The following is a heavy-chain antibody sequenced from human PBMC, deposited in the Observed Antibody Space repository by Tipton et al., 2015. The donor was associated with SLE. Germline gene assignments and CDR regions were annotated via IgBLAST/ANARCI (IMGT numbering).Heavy chain of an antibody. CDR2: INSDGSST. D-gene: IGHD3-10*01. CDR1: GFTFSSYW. J-gene: IGHJ3*02. CDR3: ARPIGSGSSPDAFDI. Sequence: SLRLSCAASGFTFSSYWMHWVRQAPGKGLVWVSRINSDGSSTSYADSVKGRFTISRDNAKNTLYLQMNSLRAEDTAVYYCARPIGSGSSPDAFDIWGQGTMVTVSS. V-gene: IGHV3-74*01.